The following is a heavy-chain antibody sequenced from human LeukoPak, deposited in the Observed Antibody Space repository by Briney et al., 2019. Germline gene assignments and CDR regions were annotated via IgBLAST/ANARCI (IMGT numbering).Heavy chain of an antibody. CDR2: FDPEDGET. V-gene: IGHV1-24*01. Sequence: ASVTVSCKVSGYTLTELSMHWVRQAPGKGLEWMGGFDPEDGETIYAQKFQGRVTMTEDTSTDTAYMELSSLRSEDTAVYYCATVTYYDSSGYYGYFDYWGQGTLVTVSS. CDR1: GYTLTELS. CDR3: ATVTYYDSSGYYGYFDY. J-gene: IGHJ4*02. D-gene: IGHD3-22*01.